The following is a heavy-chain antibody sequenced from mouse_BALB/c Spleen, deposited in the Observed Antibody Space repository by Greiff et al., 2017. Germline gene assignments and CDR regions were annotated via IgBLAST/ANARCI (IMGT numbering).Heavy chain of an antibody. D-gene: IGHD4-1*01. CDR3: ARGLTGTAWFAY. CDR2: ISSGSSTI. CDR1: GFTFSSFG. Sequence: EVHLVESGGGLVQPGGSRKLSCAASGFTFSSFGMHWVRQAPEKGLEWVAYISSGSSTIYYADTVKGRFTISRDNPKNTLFLQMTSLRSEDTAMYYCARGLTGTAWFAYWGQGTLVTVSA. V-gene: IGHV5-17*02. J-gene: IGHJ3*01.